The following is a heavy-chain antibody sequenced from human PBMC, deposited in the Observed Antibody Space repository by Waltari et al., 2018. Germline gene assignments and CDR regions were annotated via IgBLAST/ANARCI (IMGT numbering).Heavy chain of an antibody. CDR2: SSPILGIA. Sequence: QVQLVQSGAEVKKPGSSVKVSCKASGGTFSSYAISWVRQAPGQGLEWMGRSSPILGIANYAQKFQGRVTITADKSTSTAYMELSSLRSEDTAVYYCARARVQLWKNGMDVWGQGTTVTVSS. J-gene: IGHJ6*02. V-gene: IGHV1-69*04. D-gene: IGHD5-18*01. CDR1: GGTFSSYA. CDR3: ARARVQLWKNGMDV.